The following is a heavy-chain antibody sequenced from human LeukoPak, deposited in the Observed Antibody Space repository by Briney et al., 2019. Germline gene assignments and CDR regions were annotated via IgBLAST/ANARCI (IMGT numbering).Heavy chain of an antibody. J-gene: IGHJ4*02. V-gene: IGHV3-30*02. CDR1: GFTFSSHG. D-gene: IGHD3-10*01. CDR2: IRSDGSSN. Sequence: QAGGSLRLSCAASGFTFSSHGMHWVRQAPGKGLEWVTFIRSDGSSNYYGDSVKGRFTLSRDNSKNTLYLQMNSLRAEDTAVYYCAKNLTPFGELLPFDYWGQGTLVTVSS. CDR3: AKNLTPFGELLPFDY.